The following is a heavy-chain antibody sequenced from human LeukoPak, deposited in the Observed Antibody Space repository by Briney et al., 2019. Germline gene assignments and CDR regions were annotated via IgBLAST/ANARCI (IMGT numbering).Heavy chain of an antibody. V-gene: IGHV3-23*01. Sequence: GGSPRLSCAASGFTFSSYAMSWVRQAPGKGLEWVSAISGSGGSTYYADSVKGRFTISRDNSKNTLYLQMNSLRAEDTAVYYCAKVKPSTRIAAPNWFDPWGQGTLVTVSS. J-gene: IGHJ5*02. D-gene: IGHD6-13*01. CDR2: ISGSGGST. CDR3: AKVKPSTRIAAPNWFDP. CDR1: GFTFSSYA.